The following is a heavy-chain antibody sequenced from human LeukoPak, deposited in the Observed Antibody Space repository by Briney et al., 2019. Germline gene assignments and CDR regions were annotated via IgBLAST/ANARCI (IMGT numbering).Heavy chain of an antibody. V-gene: IGHV1-2*02. CDR1: GYTFTAHY. CDR2: IDPNSGDT. Sequence: ASVKVSCKASGYTFTAHYIHWVRQAPGQGLEWMGWIDPNSGDTNYARKFLGSVTMTGDTSINTAFMELSRLRSDDTAIYYCARGRGTTMVRGVITNYFDLWGRGSLVTVSS. CDR3: ARGRGTTMVRGVITNYFDL. D-gene: IGHD3-10*01. J-gene: IGHJ2*01.